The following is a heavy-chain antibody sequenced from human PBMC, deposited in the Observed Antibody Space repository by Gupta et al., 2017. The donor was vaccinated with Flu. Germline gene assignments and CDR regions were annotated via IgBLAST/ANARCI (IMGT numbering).Heavy chain of an antibody. CDR1: A. J-gene: IGHJ4*02. CDR2: IRSKAYGGTT. D-gene: IGHD2-2*01. CDR3: TTVVRERYCSSFWS. Sequence: AMSWVRQAPGKGLEWVGFIRSKAYGGTTEYAAAVKGRFTISRDDSKIIAYRQMNRLKTEETAVYYCTTVVRERYCSSFWSWGQGTLVTVSS. V-gene: IGHV3-49*04.